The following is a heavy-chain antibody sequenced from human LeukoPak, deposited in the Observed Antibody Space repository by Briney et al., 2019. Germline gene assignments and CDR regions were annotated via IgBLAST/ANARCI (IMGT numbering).Heavy chain of an antibody. Sequence: GGSLRLSCAASGFTFSRYAMHWVRQAPGKGLEWVAVTSSEGSGKHYADSVKGRFTISRDNSKNTLYLQMNSLRAEDTGAYCCEKERVNGDYVYYYYGMDVWGQGTTVTVTS. CDR2: TSSEGSGK. V-gene: IGHV3-30*18. J-gene: IGHJ6*02. CDR1: GFTFSRYA. CDR3: EKERVNGDYVYYYYGMDV. D-gene: IGHD4-17*01.